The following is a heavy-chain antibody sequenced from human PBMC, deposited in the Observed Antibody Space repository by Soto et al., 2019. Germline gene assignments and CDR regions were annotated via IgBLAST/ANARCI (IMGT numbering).Heavy chain of an antibody. CDR1: PGSISSGSYY. V-gene: IGHV4-39*01. J-gene: IGHJ4*02. CDR2: GCYSGSS. Sequence: PSETLSLTCTVSPGSISSGSYYFGCVRQPPGKGLEWIGSGCYSGSSYCDPSLKSRVTMSVDMSKNQFSLKVSSVTAAGTAVNYCARRSPYNKFLWCCLLFDFWGQGTLVTVSS. D-gene: IGHD2-21*01. CDR3: ARRSPYNKFLWCCLLFDF.